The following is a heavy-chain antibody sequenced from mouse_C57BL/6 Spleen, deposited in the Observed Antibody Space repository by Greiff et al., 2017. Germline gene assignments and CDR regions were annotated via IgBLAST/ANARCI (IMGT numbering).Heavy chain of an antibody. Sequence: VQLVESGAELARPGASVKLSCKASGYTFPSYGISWVQQSTGQGLEWIGEIYPSSGNTYYNEKFKGKATLTADKSTSTAYMELRSLTSEDSAVYVCARWDYYGSSRDYWGQGTTLTVSS. V-gene: IGHV1-81*01. D-gene: IGHD1-1*01. J-gene: IGHJ2*01. CDR1: GYTFPSYG. CDR2: IYPSSGNT. CDR3: ARWDYYGSSRDY.